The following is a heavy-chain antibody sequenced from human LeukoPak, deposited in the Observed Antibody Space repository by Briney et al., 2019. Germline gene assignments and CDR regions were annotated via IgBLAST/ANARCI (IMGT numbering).Heavy chain of an antibody. D-gene: IGHD3-22*01. V-gene: IGHV1-18*01. CDR1: GYTFTSYG. J-gene: IGHJ6*02. CDR2: ISAYNGNT. Sequence: ASVKVSCKAPGYTFTSYGISWVRQAPGQGLEWMGWISAYNGNTNYAQKLQGRVTMTTDTSTSTAYMELRSLRSDDTAVYYCARDYYDSSGYYSYYYGMDVWGQGTTVTVSS. CDR3: ARDYYDSSGYYSYYYGMDV.